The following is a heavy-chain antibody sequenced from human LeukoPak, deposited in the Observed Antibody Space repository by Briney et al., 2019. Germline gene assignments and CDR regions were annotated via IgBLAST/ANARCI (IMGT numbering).Heavy chain of an antibody. CDR1: GGSVSSSSYY. J-gene: IGHJ5*02. CDR3: ATLPSTT. Sequence: SETLSLTCSVSGGSVSSSSYYWGWIRQPPGKGLEWVGTIYYRGSTYCNASLKSRVTISVDTSRNQFSLELTFVTAADTAVYYCATLPSTTWGQGTLVTVSS. CDR2: IYYRGST. D-gene: IGHD5/OR15-5a*01. V-gene: IGHV4-39*01.